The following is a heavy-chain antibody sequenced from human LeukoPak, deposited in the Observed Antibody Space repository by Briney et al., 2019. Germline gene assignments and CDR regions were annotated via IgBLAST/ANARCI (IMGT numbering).Heavy chain of an antibody. CDR2: LSGTGGST. CDR3: AKTRRLEAIPVDY. J-gene: IGHJ4*02. Sequence: GASLRLSCEASGFKFGTYAMTWVRQAPGKGLEWVSTLSGTGGSTYYADSVKGRFTISRDNSENTLFLQMNSLKAEDTAIYYCAKTRRLEAIPVDYWGQGTLVTVSS. D-gene: IGHD2-2*02. V-gene: IGHV3-23*01. CDR1: GFKFGTYA.